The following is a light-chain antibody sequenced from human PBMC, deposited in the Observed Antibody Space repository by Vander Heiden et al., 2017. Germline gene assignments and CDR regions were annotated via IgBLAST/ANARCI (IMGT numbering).Light chain of an antibody. V-gene: IGLV3-21*02. CDR1: NIVSQS. Sequence: SVLTQPFSASVAPGETTTLTCGGNNIVSQSVHWYQQKPGQAPMLVVYDDDVRPFGTPERFSGSKSGNTATLTISRVEVGDEADYYCQVWDRGSDHVVFGGGTKLTVL. J-gene: IGLJ2*01. CDR2: DDD. CDR3: QVWDRGSDHVV.